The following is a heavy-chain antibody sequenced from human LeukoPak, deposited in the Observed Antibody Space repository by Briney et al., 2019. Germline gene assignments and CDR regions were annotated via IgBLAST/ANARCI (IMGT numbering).Heavy chain of an antibody. CDR3: ARGAGYCSSTSCYARHYYYYYGMDV. Sequence: PSETLSLTCAVYGGSFSGYYWSWIGQPPGKGLEWIGEINHSGSTNYNPSLKSRVTISVDTSKNQFSLKLSSVTAADTAVYYCARGAGYCSSTSCYARHYYYYYGMDVWGQGTTVTVSS. CDR2: INHSGST. J-gene: IGHJ6*02. D-gene: IGHD2-2*01. CDR1: GGSFSGYY. V-gene: IGHV4-34*01.